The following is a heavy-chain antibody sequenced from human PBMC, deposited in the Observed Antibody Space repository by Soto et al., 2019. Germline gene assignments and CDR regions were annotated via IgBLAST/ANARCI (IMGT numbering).Heavy chain of an antibody. CDR2: IKSKTDGGTT. D-gene: IGHD3-22*01. CDR3: TTAPYYDSSGYYPNGSDY. Sequence: PGGSLRLSCAASGFTFSNAWMNWVRQAPGKGLEWVGRIKSKTDGGTTDYAAPVKGRFTISRDDSKNTLYLQMNSLKTEDTAVYYCTTAPYYDSSGYYPNGSDYWGQGTLVTVSS. CDR1: GFTFSNAW. J-gene: IGHJ4*02. V-gene: IGHV3-15*07.